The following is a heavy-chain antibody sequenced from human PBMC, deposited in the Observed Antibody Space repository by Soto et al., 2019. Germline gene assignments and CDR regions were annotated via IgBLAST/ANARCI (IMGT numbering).Heavy chain of an antibody. CDR2: ISDDGSNK. CDR3: ANGQIGSGWYVVWFDP. CDR1: EFTCSSYG. Sequence: QVQLVESGGGVVQPGRSLRLSCAASEFTCSSYGMHWVRQAPGKGLVWVAVISDDGSNKYYADSVKGRFTISRDNSKTTLYLHMNSLRAEDKAVYYCANGQIGSGWYVVWFDPWGQGTLVTVSS. D-gene: IGHD6-13*01. J-gene: IGHJ5*02. V-gene: IGHV3-30*18.